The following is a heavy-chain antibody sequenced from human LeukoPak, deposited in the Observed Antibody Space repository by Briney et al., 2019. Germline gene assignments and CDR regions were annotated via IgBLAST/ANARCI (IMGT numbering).Heavy chain of an antibody. CDR1: GFTFGGYG. CDR3: TRYNNDHFDY. D-gene: IGHD1-14*01. CDR2: IAYDGSRA. J-gene: IGHJ4*02. V-gene: IGHV3-33*01. Sequence: PGGSLRLSCAGSGFTFGGYGMHWYRQTPGKGLEWVAVIAYDGSRAFYADSMKGRFTISRVNSKNTMSVQMDDLRAEDTAVYYCTRYNNDHFDYWGQGTLVTVSS.